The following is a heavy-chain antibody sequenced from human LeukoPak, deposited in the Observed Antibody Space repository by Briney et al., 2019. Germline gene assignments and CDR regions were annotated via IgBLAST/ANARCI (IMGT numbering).Heavy chain of an antibody. CDR3: ARTKQGVVTAMPWFDP. CDR1: GFTFSSYA. CDR2: ISYDGSNK. D-gene: IGHD2-21*02. Sequence: GRSLRLSCAASGFTFSSYAMHWVRQAPGKGLEWVAVISYDGSNKYYADSVKGRFTISRDNSKNTLYLQMNSLRAEDTAVYYCARTKQGVVTAMPWFDPWGRGTLVTVSS. V-gene: IGHV3-30*07. J-gene: IGHJ5*02.